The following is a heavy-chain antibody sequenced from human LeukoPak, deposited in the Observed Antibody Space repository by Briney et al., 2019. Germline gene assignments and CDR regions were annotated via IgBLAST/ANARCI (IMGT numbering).Heavy chain of an antibody. D-gene: IGHD6-6*01. V-gene: IGHV3-9*01. Sequence: SLRLSCAASGFTFDDYAMHWVRQAPGKGLEWVSGISWNSGSIGYADSVKGRFTISRDNAKNSLYLQMNSLRAEDTALYYCAKAREYSRGEYYFDYWGQGTLVTVSS. CDR1: GFTFDDYA. J-gene: IGHJ4*02. CDR3: AKAREYSRGEYYFDY. CDR2: ISWNSGSI.